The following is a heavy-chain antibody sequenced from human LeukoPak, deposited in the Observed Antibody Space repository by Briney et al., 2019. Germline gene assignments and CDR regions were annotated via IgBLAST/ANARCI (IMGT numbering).Heavy chain of an antibody. CDR3: AIESIVVVPAADDYVWGSYRLRSIYDY. D-gene: IGHD3-16*02. V-gene: IGHV3-11*05. J-gene: IGHJ4*02. Sequence: GGSLRLSCAASGFTFSDYYMSWIRQAPGKGLEWVSYISSSSSYTNYADSVKGRFTISRDNAKNSLYLQMNSLRAEDTAVYYCAIESIVVVPAADDYVWGSYRLRSIYDYWGQGTLVTVSS. CDR2: ISSSSSYT. CDR1: GFTFSDYY.